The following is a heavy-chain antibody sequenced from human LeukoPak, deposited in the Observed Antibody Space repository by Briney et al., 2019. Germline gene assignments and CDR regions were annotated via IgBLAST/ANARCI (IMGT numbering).Heavy chain of an antibody. CDR3: ARDRATGYSATYYFDY. CDR2: ISSSSSYI. V-gene: IGHV3-21*01. Sequence: GGSLRLSCAASGFTFSSYSMNWVRLAPGKGLEWVSSISSSSSYIYYADSVKGRFTISRDNAKNSLYLQMNSLRAEDTAVYYCARDRATGYSATYYFDYWGQGTLVTVSS. J-gene: IGHJ4*02. D-gene: IGHD5-18*01. CDR1: GFTFSSYS.